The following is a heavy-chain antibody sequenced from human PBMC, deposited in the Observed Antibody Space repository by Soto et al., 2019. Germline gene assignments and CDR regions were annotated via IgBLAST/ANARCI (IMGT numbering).Heavy chain of an antibody. Sequence: GGSLRLSCAASGFTFSSYSMNWVRQAPGKGLEWVSSISSSSSYIYYADSVKGRFTISRDNAKNSLYLQMNSLRAEDTAVYYCATGPGYYDFWSYLYYYYGMDVWGQGTTVTVSS. D-gene: IGHD3-3*01. J-gene: IGHJ6*02. V-gene: IGHV3-21*01. CDR3: ATGPGYYDFWSYLYYYYGMDV. CDR2: ISSSSSYI. CDR1: GFTFSSYS.